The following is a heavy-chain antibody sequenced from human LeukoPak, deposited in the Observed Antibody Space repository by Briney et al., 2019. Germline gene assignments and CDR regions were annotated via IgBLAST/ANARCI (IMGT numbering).Heavy chain of an antibody. CDR3: AKTRPLDSSSWSHGDY. CDR2: ISGSGDST. D-gene: IGHD6-13*01. V-gene: IGHV3-23*01. J-gene: IGHJ4*02. Sequence: GGSLGLSCAASGFTFSSYAMSWVRQAPGKGLEWVSAISGSGDSTYYGDSVKGRFTISRDNSKNTLYLQMNSLRAEDTAVYYCAKTRPLDSSSWSHGDYWGQGTLVAVSS. CDR1: GFTFSSYA.